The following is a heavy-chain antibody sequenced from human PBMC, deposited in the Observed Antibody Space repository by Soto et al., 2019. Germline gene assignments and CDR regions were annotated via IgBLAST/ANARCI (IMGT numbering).Heavy chain of an antibody. CDR3: ASVATGSGEPIYSSGWYDPFGY. D-gene: IGHD6-19*01. Sequence: QVQLVQSGAEVKKPGSSVKVSCKASGGTFSSYAISWVRQAPGQGLEWMGGIIPIFGTANYVQKFQGRVTITADESTSTAYMELSSLRSEDTAVYYCASVATGSGEPIYSSGWYDPFGYWGQGTLVTVSS. CDR1: GGTFSSYA. J-gene: IGHJ4*02. V-gene: IGHV1-69*01. CDR2: IIPIFGTA.